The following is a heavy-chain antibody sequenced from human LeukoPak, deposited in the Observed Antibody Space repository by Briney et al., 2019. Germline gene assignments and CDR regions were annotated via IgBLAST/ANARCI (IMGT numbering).Heavy chain of an antibody. V-gene: IGHV4-59*08. CDR1: GGSISSYY. Sequence: SETLSLTCTVSGGSISSYYWSWIRQPPGKGLEWIGYIYYSGSTNYNPSLKSRVTISVDTSKNQFSLKLSSVTAADTAVYYCARHGYDFWSGYSNWFDPWGQGTLVTVSS. J-gene: IGHJ5*02. CDR3: ARHGYDFWSGYSNWFDP. D-gene: IGHD3-3*01. CDR2: IYYSGST.